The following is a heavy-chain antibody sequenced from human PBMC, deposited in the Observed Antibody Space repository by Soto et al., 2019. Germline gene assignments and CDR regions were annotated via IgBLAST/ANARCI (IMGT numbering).Heavy chain of an antibody. D-gene: IGHD3-10*01. Sequence: GGSLRLSCAASGFTFSSYAMHWVRQAPGKGLEWVAVISYDGSNKYYADSVKGRFTISRDNSKNTLYLQMNSLRAEDTAVYYCARDSGGGYWFDYWGQGTLVTVSS. J-gene: IGHJ4*02. V-gene: IGHV3-30-3*01. CDR2: ISYDGSNK. CDR1: GFTFSSYA. CDR3: ARDSGGGYWFDY.